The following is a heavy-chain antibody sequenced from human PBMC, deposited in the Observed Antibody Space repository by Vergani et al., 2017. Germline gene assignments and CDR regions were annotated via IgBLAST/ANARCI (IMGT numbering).Heavy chain of an antibody. J-gene: IGHJ4*02. CDR2: IFSNDEK. Sequence: QESGPGLVKPSETLSLTCTVSGFSLSNARMGVSWIRQPPGKALEWLAHIFSNDEKSYSTSLKNRLTISKDTSKSQVVLTMTNMDPVDTATYYCARNYDYVWGSYRQTFFDYWGQGTLVTVSS. CDR3: ARNYDYVWGSYRQTFFDY. CDR1: GFSLSNARMG. D-gene: IGHD3-16*02. V-gene: IGHV2-26*01.